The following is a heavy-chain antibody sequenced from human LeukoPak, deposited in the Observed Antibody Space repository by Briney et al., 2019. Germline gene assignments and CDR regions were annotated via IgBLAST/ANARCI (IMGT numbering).Heavy chain of an antibody. J-gene: IGHJ4*02. CDR1: GYTFTSYA. CDR3: ATDIPHGSGSFSYFDY. Sequence: ASVKVSCKASGYTFTSYAMHWVRQAPGQRLEWMGWINTGNGNTKYSQEFQGRVTITRDTSANTAYMELSSLRSEDMAVYYCATDIPHGSGSFSYFDYWGQGTLVTVSS. V-gene: IGHV1-3*03. D-gene: IGHD3-10*01. CDR2: INTGNGNT.